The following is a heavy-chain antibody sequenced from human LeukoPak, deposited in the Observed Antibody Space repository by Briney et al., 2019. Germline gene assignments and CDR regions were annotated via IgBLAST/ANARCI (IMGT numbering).Heavy chain of an antibody. Sequence: ASVKVSCKASGYTFTSYDINWVRQAPGQGLEWMGRINPNSGGTNYAQKFQGRVTMTRDTSISTAYMELSRLRSDDTAVYYCAREIRDDSWYGDYYFDYWGQGTLVTVSS. D-gene: IGHD6-13*01. V-gene: IGHV1-2*06. J-gene: IGHJ4*02. CDR3: AREIRDDSWYGDYYFDY. CDR1: GYTFTSYD. CDR2: INPNSGGT.